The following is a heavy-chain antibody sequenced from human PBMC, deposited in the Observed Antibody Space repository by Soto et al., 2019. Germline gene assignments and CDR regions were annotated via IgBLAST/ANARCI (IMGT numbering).Heavy chain of an antibody. J-gene: IGHJ4*02. D-gene: IGHD2-8*02. CDR2: INTANGKT. Sequence: QVQLIPSGAEVEKPGASVKVSCKASGYTFSRYGMHWVRQAPGQGLEWMGWINTANGKTGYSEKFQGRVNMNRDTSATNVYMELHSVRSEDTATFYCARESTGFSIDHWGQGSLVTVSS. CDR3: ARESTGFSIDH. CDR1: GYTFSRYG. V-gene: IGHV1-3*04.